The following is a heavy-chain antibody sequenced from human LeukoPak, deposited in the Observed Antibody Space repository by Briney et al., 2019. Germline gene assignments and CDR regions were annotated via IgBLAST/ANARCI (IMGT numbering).Heavy chain of an antibody. J-gene: IGHJ4*02. CDR3: ARVRGSGGFVIDY. CDR1: GYSFTSYW. CDR2: IFPGDSDT. Sequence: GESLKISCKDSGYSFTSYWIGWVRQMPGKGLEWLGIIFPGDSDTRYSPSFQGQVTISADKSISTAYLQWSSLKASDTAMYYCARVRGSGGFVIDYWGQGTLVTVSS. D-gene: IGHD6-19*01. V-gene: IGHV5-51*01.